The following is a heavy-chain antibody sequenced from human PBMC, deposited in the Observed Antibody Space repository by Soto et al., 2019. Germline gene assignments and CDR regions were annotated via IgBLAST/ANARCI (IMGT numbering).Heavy chain of an antibody. CDR2: IYYSGST. CDR1: GGSISSGGYY. V-gene: IGHV4-31*03. CDR3: ARGVRGLRVTTVEDFDY. Sequence: SETLSLTCTVSGGSISSGGYYWSWIRQHPGKGLEWIGYIYYSGSTYYNPSLKSRVTISVDTSKNQFSLKLSSVTAADTAVYYCARGVRGLRVTTVEDFDYWGQGTLVTVSS. J-gene: IGHJ4*02. D-gene: IGHD4-17*01.